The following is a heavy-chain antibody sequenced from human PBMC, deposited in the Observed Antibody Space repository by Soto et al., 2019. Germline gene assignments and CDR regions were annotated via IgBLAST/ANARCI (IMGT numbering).Heavy chain of an antibody. Sequence: SETLSLTCTVSGGSIRSGSHYWSWIRQHPGKGLEWIGYIYYSGSTYYNPSLKSRLTISISTSKNQFSLKLTSVTAADTAVYYCAREGGDGIDYWGQGTLVTVSS. V-gene: IGHV4-31*03. CDR1: GGSIRSGSHY. CDR2: IYYSGST. J-gene: IGHJ4*02. D-gene: IGHD3-16*01. CDR3: AREGGDGIDY.